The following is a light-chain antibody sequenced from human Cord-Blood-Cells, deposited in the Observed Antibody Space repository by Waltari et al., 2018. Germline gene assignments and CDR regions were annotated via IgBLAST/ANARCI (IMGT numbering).Light chain of an antibody. Sequence: EIVLTQSPGTLSLSPGERATLSCRASQSVSSSYLAWYPQKPGQAPRLLINGASSRATGIPYRFSGSGSGTDFTLTISRLEPEDFAVYYCQQYGSSRTFGQGTKVEIK. J-gene: IGKJ1*01. CDR1: QSVSSSY. CDR2: GAS. CDR3: QQYGSSRT. V-gene: IGKV3-20*01.